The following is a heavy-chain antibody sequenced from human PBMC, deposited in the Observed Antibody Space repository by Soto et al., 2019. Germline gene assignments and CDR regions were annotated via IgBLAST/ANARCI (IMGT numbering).Heavy chain of an antibody. J-gene: IGHJ1*01. CDR1: GFTFGDYA. D-gene: IGHD4-17*01. CDR2: IRSKAYGGTT. CDR3: TRDTQLDYGDYGGEAEYFQH. Sequence: GGSLSLSCTASGFTFGDYAMSWFRQAPGKGLEWVGFIRSKAYGGTTEYAASVKGRFTISRDDSKSIAYLQMNSLKTEDTAVYYCTRDTQLDYGDYGGEAEYFQHWGQGTLVTVSS. V-gene: IGHV3-49*03.